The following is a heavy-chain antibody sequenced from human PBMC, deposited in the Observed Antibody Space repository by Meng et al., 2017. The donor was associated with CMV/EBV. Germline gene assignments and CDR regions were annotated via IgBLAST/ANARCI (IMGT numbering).Heavy chain of an antibody. D-gene: IGHD3-3*01. Sequence: FTFSSYAMHWVRQAPGKGLEWVAVISYDGSNKYYADSVKGRFTISRDNSKNTLYLQMNSLRAEDTAVYYCARVRDFWSGYYYYGMDVWGQGTMVTVSS. CDR1: FTFSSYA. J-gene: IGHJ6*02. CDR3: ARVRDFWSGYYYYGMDV. CDR2: ISYDGSNK. V-gene: IGHV3-30-3*01.